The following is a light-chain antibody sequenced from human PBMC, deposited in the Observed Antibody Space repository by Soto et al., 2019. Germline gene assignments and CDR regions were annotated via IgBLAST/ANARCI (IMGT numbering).Light chain of an antibody. CDR1: SSDVGGYNY. V-gene: IGLV2-8*01. Sequence: QSVLTQPPSASGSPGQSVTISCTGTSSDVGGYNYVSWYQQHPGKVPRLIIYEVNKRPSGVPDRCSGSKSGNTASLIVAGLQSEDEADYYCTSYAGGNNVFGTGTKLTVL. CDR3: TSYAGGNNV. CDR2: EVN. J-gene: IGLJ1*01.